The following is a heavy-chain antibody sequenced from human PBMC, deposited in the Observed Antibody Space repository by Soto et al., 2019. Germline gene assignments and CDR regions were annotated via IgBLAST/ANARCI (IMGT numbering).Heavy chain of an antibody. CDR2: IIPIFGTA. D-gene: IGHD1-26*01. Sequence: ASVKVSCKASGGTFSSYAISWVRQAPGQGLEWMGGIIPIFGTANYAQKFQGRVTITADESTSTAYMELSSLRSEDTAVYYCATTPPVGGYYYYGMDVWGQGTTVTVSS. V-gene: IGHV1-69*13. J-gene: IGHJ6*02. CDR3: ATTPPVGGYYYYGMDV. CDR1: GGTFSSYA.